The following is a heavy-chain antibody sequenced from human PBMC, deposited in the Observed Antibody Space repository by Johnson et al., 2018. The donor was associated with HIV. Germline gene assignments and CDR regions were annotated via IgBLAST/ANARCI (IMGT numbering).Heavy chain of an antibody. Sequence: EVQLVESGGGVVRPGGSLRLSCVASGFTFDDYGMSWVRQAPGKGLEWVSGINWDGGSTYYADSVKGRFTISRDNSKNTLYLQMNSLRHEDTAVYYCARDQGVLRRSHAFDIWGQGTVVTVSS. CDR1: GFTFDDYG. J-gene: IGHJ3*02. V-gene: IGHV3-20*04. D-gene: IGHD2-15*01. CDR3: ARDQGVLRRSHAFDI. CDR2: INWDGGST.